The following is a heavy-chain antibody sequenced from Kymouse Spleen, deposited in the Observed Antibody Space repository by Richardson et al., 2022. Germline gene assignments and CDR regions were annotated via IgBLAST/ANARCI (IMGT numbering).Heavy chain of an antibody. CDR1: GFTFDDYA. J-gene: IGHJ6*02. D-gene: IGHD2-2*02. CDR3: AKDIVVVPAAPPYYYYGMDV. CDR2: ISWNSGSI. Sequence: EVQLVESGGGLVQPGRSLRLSCAASGFTFDDYAMHWVRQAPGKGLEWVSGISWNSGSIGYADSVKGRFTISRDNAKNSLYLQMNSLRAEDTALYYCAKDIVVVPAAPPYYYYGMDVWGQGTTVTVSS. V-gene: IGHV3-9*01.